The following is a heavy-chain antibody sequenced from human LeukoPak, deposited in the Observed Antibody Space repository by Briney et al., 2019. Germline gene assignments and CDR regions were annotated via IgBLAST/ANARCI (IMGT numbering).Heavy chain of an antibody. D-gene: IGHD2-15*01. CDR3: AKGTEEYCSGHSCYPFDF. V-gene: IGHV3-23*01. J-gene: IGHJ4*02. CDR1: GFTFSSYA. Sequence: GGSLRLSCAAPGFTFSSYAMSWVRQAPGKGLEWVSVISGGGGSTFYADSVKGRFTISRDNSKNTLYLQENSLRAEDTAIYYRAKGTEEYCSGHSCYPFDFWGQGTLVTVSS. CDR2: ISGGGGST.